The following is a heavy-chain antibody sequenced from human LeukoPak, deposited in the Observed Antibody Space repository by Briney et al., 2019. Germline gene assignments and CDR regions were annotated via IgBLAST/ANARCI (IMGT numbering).Heavy chain of an antibody. V-gene: IGHV4-59*01. CDR3: ARGNSVSAYYYYYYMDV. Sequence: SETLSLTCTVSGGSISSYYWSWIRQAPGKGLECIAYIYYRGKTNYNPSLKSRVTMSVDPSKNQISLKLNSVTAADTAVYYCARGNSVSAYYYYYYMDVWGKGTTVTISS. CDR2: IYYRGKT. CDR1: GGSISSYY. D-gene: IGHD4-23*01. J-gene: IGHJ6*03.